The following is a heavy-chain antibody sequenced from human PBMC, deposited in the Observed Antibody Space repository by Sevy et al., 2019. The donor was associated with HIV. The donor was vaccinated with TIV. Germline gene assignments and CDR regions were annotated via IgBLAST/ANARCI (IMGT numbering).Heavy chain of an antibody. CDR3: ARSGQWESGVTGDAFDI. Sequence: SETLSLTCTVSGGSISSYYWGWIRQPPGKGLEWIGYIYYSGSTNYNPSLKSRVTISVDTSKNQFSLKLSSVTAADTAVYYCARSGQWESGVTGDAFDIWGQWTMVTVSS. CDR1: GGSISSYY. V-gene: IGHV4-59*01. D-gene: IGHD1-26*01. CDR2: IYYSGST. J-gene: IGHJ3*02.